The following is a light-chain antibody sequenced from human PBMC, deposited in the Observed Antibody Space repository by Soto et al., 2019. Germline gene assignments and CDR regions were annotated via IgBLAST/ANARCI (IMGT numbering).Light chain of an antibody. CDR1: RSVSSSY. J-gene: IGKJ5*01. CDR3: QQYNNWPLA. Sequence: EIVLTQSPGTLSLSPGERATLSCRASRSVSSSYLAWYQQKPGQAPRLLIYGASSRATGIPDRFSGSGSGTDFTLTISSLQSEDFAVYYCQQYNNWPLAFGQGTRLEIK. V-gene: IGKV3-20*01. CDR2: GAS.